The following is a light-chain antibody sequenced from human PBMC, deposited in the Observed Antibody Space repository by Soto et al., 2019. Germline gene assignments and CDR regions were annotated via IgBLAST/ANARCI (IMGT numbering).Light chain of an antibody. CDR1: QSVSSN. V-gene: IGKV3-15*01. J-gene: IGKJ3*01. CDR3: QQSGTSSFT. Sequence: EIVMTQSPATLSVSPGERATLSCRASQSVSSNLAWYQQKPGQAPRLLIYGASTRATGIPARFSGSGSGTGFTLTISSLQSEDFAVYYCQQSGTSSFTFGPGTKVDIK. CDR2: GAS.